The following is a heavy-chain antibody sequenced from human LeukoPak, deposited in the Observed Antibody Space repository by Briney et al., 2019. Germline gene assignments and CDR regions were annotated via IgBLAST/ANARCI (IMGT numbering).Heavy chain of an antibody. D-gene: IGHD1-26*01. Sequence: PSETLSLTCTVSRGSISSYYWSWIRQPPGKGLEWIGYIYYSGSTNYNPSLKSRVTISVDTSKNQFSLKLSSVTAADTAVYYCARSGTYYAPFDYWGQGTLVTLSS. CDR3: ARSGTYYAPFDY. J-gene: IGHJ4*02. V-gene: IGHV4-59*01. CDR2: IYYSGST. CDR1: RGSISSYY.